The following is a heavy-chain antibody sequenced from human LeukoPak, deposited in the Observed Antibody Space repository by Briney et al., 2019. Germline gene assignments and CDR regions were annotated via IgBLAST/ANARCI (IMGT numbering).Heavy chain of an antibody. CDR1: GGSISSGSYY. CDR2: IYTSGST. CDR3: ARDPVGGYSGYDWEGGFDY. J-gene: IGHJ4*02. D-gene: IGHD5-12*01. Sequence: PSETLSLTCTVSGGSISSGSYYWSWIRQPAGKGLEWIGRIYTSGSTNYNPSLKSRVTISVDTSKNQFSLKLSSVTAADTAVYYCARDPVGGYSGYDWEGGFDYWGQGTLVTVSS. V-gene: IGHV4-61*02.